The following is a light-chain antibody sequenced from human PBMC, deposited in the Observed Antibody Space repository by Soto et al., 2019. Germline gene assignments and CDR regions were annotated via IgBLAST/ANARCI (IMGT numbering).Light chain of an antibody. Sequence: ESVSTQSPVTLSLSPGERATLSCRASQSVGNYLAWYQQKPGQAPRLLIYDASNRATGIPARFSGSGSGTDFTLTISSLEPEDFAVYYCQQRDNWYTFGQGTKLEIK. CDR1: QSVGNY. V-gene: IGKV3-11*01. CDR2: DAS. J-gene: IGKJ2*01. CDR3: QQRDNWYT.